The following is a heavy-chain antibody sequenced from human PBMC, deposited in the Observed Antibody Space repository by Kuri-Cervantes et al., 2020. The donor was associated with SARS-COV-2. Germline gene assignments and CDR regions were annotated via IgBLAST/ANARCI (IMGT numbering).Heavy chain of an antibody. CDR2: INSDGSTT. D-gene: IGHD6-19*01. CDR1: GFTFSNYW. J-gene: IGHJ4*02. Sequence: GESLKISCAASGFTFSNYWMYWVRQAPGKGLVWVSRINSDGSTTGYADSVKGRFTISRDNAKNTLFLQMNSLRAEDTSVYYCARRSSGWYVSFDYWGQGTRVTVSS. V-gene: IGHV3-74*01. CDR3: ARRSSGWYVSFDY.